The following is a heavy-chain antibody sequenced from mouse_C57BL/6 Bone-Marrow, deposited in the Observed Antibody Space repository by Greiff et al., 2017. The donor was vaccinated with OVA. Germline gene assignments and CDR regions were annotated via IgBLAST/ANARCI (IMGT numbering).Heavy chain of an antibody. V-gene: IGHV5-4*03. CDR1: GFTFSSYA. D-gene: IGHD1-1*01. CDR2: ISDGGSYT. CDR3: ARANYGSSYWYFDV. J-gene: IGHJ1*03. Sequence: DVMLVESGGGLVKPGGSLKLSCAASGFTFSSYAMSWVRQTPEKRLEWVATISDGGSYTYYPDNVKGRVTISRDNAKNNLYMQMSHLKSEDTAMYYGARANYGSSYWYFDVWGTGTTVTVSS.